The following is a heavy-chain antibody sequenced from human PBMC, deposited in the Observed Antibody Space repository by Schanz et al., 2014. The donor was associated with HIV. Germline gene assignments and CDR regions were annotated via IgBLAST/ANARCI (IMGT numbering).Heavy chain of an antibody. CDR1: GGSFSRSA. Sequence: QVQLVQSGAEVKKPGSSVTVSCKASGGSFSRSAVSWVRQATGQGLEWMGWMNPHSGNTGYAQKFQGRVTMTRDTSITTAYMELSSLRSEDTAVYYCARRSRFGYGSGSYDLDYWGQGTLVTVSS. J-gene: IGHJ4*02. CDR3: ARRSRFGYGSGSYDLDY. V-gene: IGHV1-8*01. D-gene: IGHD3-10*01. CDR2: MNPHSGNT.